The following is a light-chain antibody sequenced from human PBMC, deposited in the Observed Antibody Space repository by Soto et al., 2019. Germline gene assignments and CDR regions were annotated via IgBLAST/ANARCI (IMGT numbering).Light chain of an antibody. CDR1: SSDVGGYNY. J-gene: IGLJ2*01. V-gene: IGLV2-14*01. CDR2: DVS. CDR3: SSYTSSSNLYVV. Sequence: QSALTQPASVSGSPGQSITISCTGTSSDVGGYNYVSWYQQHPGKAPKLMIYDVSNRPSGVSNRFSGSKSGNTASLTISGLQAEEEADYYCSSYTSSSNLYVVFGGGTQLTVL.